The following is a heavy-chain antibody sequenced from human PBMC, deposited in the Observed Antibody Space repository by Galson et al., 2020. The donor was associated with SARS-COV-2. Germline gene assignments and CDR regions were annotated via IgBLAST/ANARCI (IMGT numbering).Heavy chain of an antibody. V-gene: IGHV1-18*04. J-gene: IGHJ3*02. CDR3: TRDESGGWRTDSFDI. CDR1: GYTFTGYG. D-gene: IGHD1-26*01. CDR2: ISGYNGNT. Sequence: SVKVSCKASGYTFTGYGISWVRQAPGQGLEWMGWISGYNGNTNYAQKFQGRVTMTTDTSTSTAYMELRSLRSDDTAVYYCTRDESGGWRTDSFDIWGQGTMVTVSS.